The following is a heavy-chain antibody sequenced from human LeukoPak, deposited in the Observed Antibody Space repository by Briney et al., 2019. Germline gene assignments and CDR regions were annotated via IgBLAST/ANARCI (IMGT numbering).Heavy chain of an antibody. J-gene: IGHJ4*02. CDR1: GGSISSGGYS. Sequence: SETLSLTCAVSGGSISSGGYSWSWIRQPPGKGLEWIGYIYHSGSTYYNPSLKSRVTTSVDRSKNQFSLKLSSVTAADTAVYYCARAAFGELSGYFDYWGQGTLVTVSS. CDR2: IYHSGST. V-gene: IGHV4-30-2*01. CDR3: ARAAFGELSGYFDY. D-gene: IGHD3-10*01.